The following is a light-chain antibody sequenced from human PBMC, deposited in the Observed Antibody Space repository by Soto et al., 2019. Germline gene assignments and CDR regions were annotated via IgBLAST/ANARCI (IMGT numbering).Light chain of an antibody. V-gene: IGKV1-39*01. Sequence: EIQMTQSPSSLSASVGDRVTITCRASQRISNYVNWYQQRPGKPPKLLINAASTLQSGVPPKFSGSGSGTDFTLTISSLEHEDCGIYYCQQSFTSPITLGGGTKVDIK. J-gene: IGKJ4*01. CDR2: AAS. CDR1: QRISNY. CDR3: QQSFTSPIT.